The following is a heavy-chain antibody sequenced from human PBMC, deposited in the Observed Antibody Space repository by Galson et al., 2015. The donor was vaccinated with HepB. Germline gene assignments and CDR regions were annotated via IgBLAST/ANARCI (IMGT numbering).Heavy chain of an antibody. CDR3: AKDHFAELWRSRGLDS. V-gene: IGHV3-23*01. Sequence: SLRLSCAASGFTFSNCAMSWVRQAPGKGLEWVAGVTGGGGTTNYADSVKGRFTISRDNSRNTLSLQMTSLRAEDAAVYYCAKDHFAELWRSRGLDSWGQGTLVIVSS. CDR2: VTGGGGTT. J-gene: IGHJ5*01. CDR1: GFTFSNCA. D-gene: IGHD3-10*01.